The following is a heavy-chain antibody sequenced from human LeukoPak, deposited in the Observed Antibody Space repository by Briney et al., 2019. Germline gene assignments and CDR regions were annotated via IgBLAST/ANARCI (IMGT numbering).Heavy chain of an antibody. V-gene: IGHV1-69*13. CDR1: GATFSSYA. Sequence: ASVNVSCKASGATFSSYAISWVRQAPGQGREWMGAIMPIFGTANYAQKFQGRVTITADESTSTAYMELSSLRSEDTAVYYCARPIPVAGTFRNWFDPWGQGTLVTVSS. CDR3: ARPIPVAGTFRNWFDP. D-gene: IGHD6-19*01. CDR2: IMPIFGTA. J-gene: IGHJ5*02.